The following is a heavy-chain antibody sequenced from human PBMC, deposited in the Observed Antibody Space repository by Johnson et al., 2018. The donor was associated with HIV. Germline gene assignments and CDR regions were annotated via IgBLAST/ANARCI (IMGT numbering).Heavy chain of an antibody. CDR1: GFTFRDHR. D-gene: IGHD2-21*01. J-gene: IGHJ3*02. V-gene: IGHV3-74*02. Sequence: EVQLVESGGGVVQPGGSLRLPCAASGFTFRDHRMQWDCHVYGEGLVWVSRINGDGTGSTYADSVKGRFTIARDNAKNTLYLQMDSLRIEDTAFYYCAKAYCPGCDGFEIWGQGTMVTVSS. CDR3: AKAYCPGCDGFEI. CDR2: INGDGTGS.